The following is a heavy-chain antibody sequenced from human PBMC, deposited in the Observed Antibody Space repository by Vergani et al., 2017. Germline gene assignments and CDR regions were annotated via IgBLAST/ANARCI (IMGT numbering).Heavy chain of an antibody. V-gene: IGHV3-23*04. J-gene: IGHJ4*02. Sequence: VQLVQSGAEVKKPGSSVKVSCKASGGTFSSYAMSWVRQAPGKGLEWVSAISGSGGSTYYADSVKGRFTISRDNSKNTLYLQMNSLRAEDTAVYYCAKGTIAVAGTDLDYWGQGTLVTVSS. CDR2: ISGSGGST. D-gene: IGHD6-19*01. CDR3: AKGTIAVAGTDLDY. CDR1: GGTFSSYA.